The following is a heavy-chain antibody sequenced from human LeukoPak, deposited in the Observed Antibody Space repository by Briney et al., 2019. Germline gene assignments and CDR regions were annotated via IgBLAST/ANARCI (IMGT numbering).Heavy chain of an antibody. V-gene: IGHV3-30*19. J-gene: IGHJ3*02. CDR3: AREAMDAFDI. Sequence: GGSLRLSCAASGFTLNSFVMHWVRQAPGKGLEWVAVIWSDGGNRYNADSVKGRFTISRDNSKNTLFLQMNSLRVEDTAVYYCAREAMDAFDIWGQGTMVTVSS. CDR1: GFTLNSFV. CDR2: IWSDGGNR.